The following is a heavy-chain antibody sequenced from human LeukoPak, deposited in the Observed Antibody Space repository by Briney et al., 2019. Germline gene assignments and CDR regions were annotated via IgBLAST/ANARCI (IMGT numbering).Heavy chain of an antibody. CDR3: ARASSSGWSGSYYYMDV. J-gene: IGHJ6*03. V-gene: IGHV4-59*01. CDR1: GGSISSYY. D-gene: IGHD6-19*01. CDR2: IYYSGST. Sequence: SETLSLTCTVSGGSISSYYWSWIRQPPGKGLEWIGYIYYSGSTNYNPSLKSRVTISVDTSKNQFSLKLSSVTAADTAVYYCARASSSGWSGSYYYMDVWGKGTTVTISS.